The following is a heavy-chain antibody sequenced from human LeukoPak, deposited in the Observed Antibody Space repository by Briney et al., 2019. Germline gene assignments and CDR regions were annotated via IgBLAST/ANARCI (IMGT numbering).Heavy chain of an antibody. CDR3: ARKSILTAGRKPYDY. D-gene: IGHD6-13*01. J-gene: IGHJ4*02. V-gene: IGHV4-34*01. CDR2: INHSGST. Sequence: SETLSLTCAVYGGSFSGYYWSWIRQPPGKGLEWIGEINHSGSTNYNPSLKSRVTISVDTSKNQFSLKLTSVTAADTAVYYCARKSILTAGRKPYDYWDQGAQVTVPP. CDR1: GGSFSGYY.